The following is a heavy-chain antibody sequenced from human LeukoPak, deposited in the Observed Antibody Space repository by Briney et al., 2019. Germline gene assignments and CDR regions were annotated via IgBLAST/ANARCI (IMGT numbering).Heavy chain of an antibody. D-gene: IGHD6-19*01. J-gene: IGHJ4*02. CDR3: ASRGPGIAVAGDGY. Sequence: GGSLRLSCAASGFTFDDYAMHWVRQAPGKGLEWVSGISWNSGSIGYADSVKGRFTISRDNAKNSLYLQMNSLRAEDTAVYYCASRGPGIAVAGDGYWGQGTLVTVSS. CDR2: ISWNSGSI. CDR1: GFTFDDYA. V-gene: IGHV3-9*01.